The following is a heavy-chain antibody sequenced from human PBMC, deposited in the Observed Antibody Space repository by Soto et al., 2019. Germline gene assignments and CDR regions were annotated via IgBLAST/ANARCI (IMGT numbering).Heavy chain of an antibody. D-gene: IGHD1-7*01. CDR2: ISPYNDNK. CDR1: GYTFNIYG. Sequence: ASVKVSCKASGYTFNIYGISWVRQAPGQGLEWMGWISPYNDNKKYAQNFQGRVTMTTDTFTSKAYMELRSLRSDDTAVYYCARELSALGTIDFWGQGTMVTVYS. CDR3: ARELSALGTIDF. J-gene: IGHJ4*02. V-gene: IGHV1-18*01.